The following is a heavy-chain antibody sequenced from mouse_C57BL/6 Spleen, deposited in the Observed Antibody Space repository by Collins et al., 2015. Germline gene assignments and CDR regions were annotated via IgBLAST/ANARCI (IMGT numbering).Heavy chain of an antibody. D-gene: IGHD1-1*01. CDR1: GYTFTSYW. CDR3: ASTTVVPY. CDR2: IDPSDSYT. V-gene: IGHV1-50*01. Sequence: QVQLQQPGAELVKPGASVKLSCKASGYTFTSYWMQWVKQRPGQGLEWIGEIDPSDSYTNYNQKFKGKATLTVDTSSSTAYMQLSSLTSEDSAVYYCASTTVVPYWGQGTTLTVSS. J-gene: IGHJ2*01.